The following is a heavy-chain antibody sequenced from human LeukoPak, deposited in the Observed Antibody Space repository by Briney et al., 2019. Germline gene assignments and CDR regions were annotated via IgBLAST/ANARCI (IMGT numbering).Heavy chain of an antibody. V-gene: IGHV4-61*02. CDR1: GGSISSGSYY. Sequence: SETLSLTCTVSGGSISSGSYYWSWIRQPAGKGLEWIGRIYTSGSTNYNPSLKSRVTISVDTSKNQFSLKLSSVTAADTAVYYCARSQLWSGSPIGYYYYMDVWGKGTTVTVSS. D-gene: IGHD3-3*01. CDR2: IYTSGST. J-gene: IGHJ6*03. CDR3: ARSQLWSGSPIGYYYYMDV.